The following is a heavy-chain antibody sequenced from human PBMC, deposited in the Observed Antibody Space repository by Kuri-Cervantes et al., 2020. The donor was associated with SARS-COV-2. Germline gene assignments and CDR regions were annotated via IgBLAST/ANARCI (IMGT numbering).Heavy chain of an antibody. D-gene: IGHD2-2*02. CDR3: ASQAAKYCSSTSCYTGVFDY. CDR1: GYSISSGYY. J-gene: IGHJ4*02. V-gene: IGHV4-38-2*01. CDR2: IYHSGST. Sequence: SETLSLTCAVSGYSISSGYYWGWIRQPPGKGLEWIGSIYHSGSTYYNPSLESRVTISVDTSKNQFSLKLSSVTAADTAVYYCASQAAKYCSSTSCYTGVFDYWGQGTLVTVSS.